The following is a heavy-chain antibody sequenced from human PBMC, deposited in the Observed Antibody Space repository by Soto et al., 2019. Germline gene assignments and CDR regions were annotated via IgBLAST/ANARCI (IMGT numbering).Heavy chain of an antibody. D-gene: IGHD2-15*01. Sequence: EAQLLESGGDWAQPGGSLRLSCAASGFTFSNYGMSWVRQAPGKGLEWIAGLSRGGGTTYYADSVKGRFTISRDNSKNTLYLIMSSLKVEDTALYYCAKDGQDRTYGFHVWGQGTMVPVSS. V-gene: IGHV3-23*01. CDR1: GFTFSNYG. J-gene: IGHJ3*01. CDR3: AKDGQDRTYGFHV. CDR2: LSRGGGTT.